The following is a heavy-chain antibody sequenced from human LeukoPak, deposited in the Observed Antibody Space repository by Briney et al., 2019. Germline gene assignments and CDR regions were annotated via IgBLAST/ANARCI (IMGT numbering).Heavy chain of an antibody. CDR2: IRYDGSNK. CDR1: GFTFSSYG. Sequence: GGSLRLSCAASGFTFSSYGMHWVRQAPGKGLEWVAFIRYDGSNKYYADSVKGRFTISRDNSKNTLYLQMNSLRAEDTAVYYCARGYHDYSNPRAYYYYYMDVWGKGTTVTVSS. J-gene: IGHJ6*03. CDR3: ARGYHDYSNPRAYYYYYMDV. V-gene: IGHV3-30*02. D-gene: IGHD4-11*01.